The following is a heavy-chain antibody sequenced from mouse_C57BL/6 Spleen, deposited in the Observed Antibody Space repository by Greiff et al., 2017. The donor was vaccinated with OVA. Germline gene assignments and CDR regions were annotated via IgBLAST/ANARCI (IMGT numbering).Heavy chain of an antibody. D-gene: IGHD2-4*01. V-gene: IGHV5-17*01. CDR3: ARHDYGWFAY. Sequence: EVKLMESGGGLVKPGGSLKLSCAASGFTFSDYGMHWVRQAPEKGLEWVAYISSGSSTIYYADTVKGRFTISRDNAKNTLFLQRTSLRSEDTAMYYCARHDYGWFAYWGQGTLVTVSA. CDR2: ISSGSSTI. CDR1: GFTFSDYG. J-gene: IGHJ3*01.